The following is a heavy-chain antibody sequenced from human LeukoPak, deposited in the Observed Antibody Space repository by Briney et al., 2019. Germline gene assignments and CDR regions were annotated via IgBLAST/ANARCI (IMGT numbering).Heavy chain of an antibody. V-gene: IGHV3-30*03. Sequence: PGGSLRLSCAASGFTFSSYGMHWVRQAPGKGLEWVAVISYDGSNKYYADSVKGRFTISRDSSKNTLYLQMNSLRAEDTAVYYCARDMYYYDSSGFHDYWGQGTLVTVSS. CDR3: ARDMYYYDSSGFHDY. D-gene: IGHD3-22*01. CDR2: ISYDGSNK. J-gene: IGHJ4*02. CDR1: GFTFSSYG.